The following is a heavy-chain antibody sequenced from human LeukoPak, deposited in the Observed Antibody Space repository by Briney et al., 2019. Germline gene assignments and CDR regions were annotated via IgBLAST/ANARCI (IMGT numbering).Heavy chain of an antibody. V-gene: IGHV3-48*01. D-gene: IGHD5-18*01. J-gene: IGHJ4*02. Sequence: GGSLRLSCAASDSMSRRFKMNWVRQAPGKGLEWVSYISDDSSTIHYADSVKGRFTISRDNAENSLYLQMNSLRAEDTAVYYSARGGYNYGSVFDYWGQGTLVTVSS. CDR3: ARGGYNYGSVFDY. CDR2: ISDDSSTI. CDR1: DSMSRRFK.